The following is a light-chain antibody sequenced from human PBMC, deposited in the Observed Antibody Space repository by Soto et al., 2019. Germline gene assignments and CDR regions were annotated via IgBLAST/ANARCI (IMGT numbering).Light chain of an antibody. CDR1: QSVYMY. CDR3: QQTFSTPWT. Sequence: DIQMTQSPSSLSASVGDRVTITCRASQSVYMYVNWYQYKPGKAPKALIYAASSLEGGVPSRFSGSGSGTDFTLTSSSLQPEDFATYSCQQTFSTPWTFGQGTKVEIE. CDR2: AAS. J-gene: IGKJ1*01. V-gene: IGKV1-39*01.